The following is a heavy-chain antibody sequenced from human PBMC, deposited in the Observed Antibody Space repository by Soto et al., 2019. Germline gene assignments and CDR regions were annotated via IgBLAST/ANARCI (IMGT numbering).Heavy chain of an antibody. J-gene: IGHJ6*02. V-gene: IGHV6-1*01. CDR1: GDSVSSNRAA. D-gene: IGHD2-15*01. CDR3: ARAGSVTYCSCGSCYYYYYGMDV. Sequence: QSQTLSLTCAISGDSVSSNRAAWNWIRQYPSRGSEWLGRTYYRSKWNNDYAVSVKSRITINPDPSKNQFSLQLNSVTPEDTAVYYCARAGSVTYCSCGSCYYYYYGMDVLGQGTTVTVSS. CDR2: TYYRSKWNN.